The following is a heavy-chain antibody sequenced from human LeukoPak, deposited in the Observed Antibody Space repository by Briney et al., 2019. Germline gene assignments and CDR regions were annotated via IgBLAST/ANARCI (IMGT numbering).Heavy chain of an antibody. D-gene: IGHD3-22*01. CDR2: IHYSGSP. Sequence: SQTLSLTCTVSGGSFSSGAYYWSWIRQLPGKGLEWIGYIHYSGSPYYNPSLKSRASISGDTSKNQFSLTLSSVTVADTAVYYCARDSGYDSRGFYYGGFDPWGQGILVTVSS. CDR3: ARDSGYDSRGFYYGGFDP. V-gene: IGHV4-31*03. J-gene: IGHJ5*02. CDR1: GGSFSSGAYY.